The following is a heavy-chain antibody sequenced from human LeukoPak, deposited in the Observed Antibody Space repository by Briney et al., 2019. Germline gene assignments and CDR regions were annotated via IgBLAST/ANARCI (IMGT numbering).Heavy chain of an antibody. CDR1: GFRFDDSG. CDR2: IRVDGSSK. Sequence: SPTPSCVRSGFRFDDSGIGCGRQPPGKGIELGSSIRVDGSSKYYADSVKGRFTISRDNSKDSLYLQVSSLRVEDTALYYCAKSISEWEQLRGYFYFYGMDVWGQGTTVTVSS. CDR3: AKSISEWEQLRGYFYFYGMDV. D-gene: IGHD1-26*01. V-gene: IGHV3-43*02. J-gene: IGHJ6*02.